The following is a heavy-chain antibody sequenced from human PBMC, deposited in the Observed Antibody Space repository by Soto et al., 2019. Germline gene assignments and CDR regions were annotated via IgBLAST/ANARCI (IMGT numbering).Heavy chain of an antibody. V-gene: IGHV1-2*04. CDR2: INPNSGGT. D-gene: IGHD3-22*01. J-gene: IGHJ3*02. Sequence: QVQLVQSGAEVKKPGASVKVSCKASGYTFTGYYMHWVRQAPGQGLEWMGWINPNSGGTNYAQKFQGWVTMTRDTSISTAYMELSRLRSDDTAVYYCARGYYYDSSGYPIDAFDIWGQGTMVTGSS. CDR1: GYTFTGYY. CDR3: ARGYYYDSSGYPIDAFDI.